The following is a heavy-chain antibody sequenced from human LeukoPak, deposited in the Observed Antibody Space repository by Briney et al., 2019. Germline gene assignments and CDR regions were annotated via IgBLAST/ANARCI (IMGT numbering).Heavy chain of an antibody. D-gene: IGHD3-22*01. V-gene: IGHV1-2*02. CDR2: INPNSGGT. Sequence: ASVKVSCKASGYTFTGYSMHWVRQAPGQGLEWMGWINPNSGGTNYAQKFQGRVTMTRDTSISTAYMELSRLRSDDTAVYYCAVLDSSGYYYGRRQGVDYWGQGTLVTVSS. CDR1: GYTFTGYS. J-gene: IGHJ4*02. CDR3: AVLDSSGYYYGRRQGVDY.